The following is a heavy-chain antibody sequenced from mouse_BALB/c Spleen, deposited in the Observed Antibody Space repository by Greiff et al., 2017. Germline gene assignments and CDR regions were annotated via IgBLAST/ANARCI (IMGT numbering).Heavy chain of an antibody. Sequence: VQLQQSGAELVRPGTSVKVSCKASGYAFTNYLIEWVKQRPGQGLEWIGVINPGSGGTNYNEKFKGKATLTADKSSSTAYMQLSSLTSDDSAVYFCARDPYGNYGDYWGQGTTLTVSS. CDR1: GYAFTNYL. J-gene: IGHJ2*01. D-gene: IGHD2-1*01. CDR2: INPGSGGT. V-gene: IGHV1-54*01. CDR3: ARDPYGNYGDY.